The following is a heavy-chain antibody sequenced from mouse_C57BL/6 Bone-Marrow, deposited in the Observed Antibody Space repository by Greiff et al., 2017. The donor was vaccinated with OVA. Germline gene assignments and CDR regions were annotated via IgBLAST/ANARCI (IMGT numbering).Heavy chain of an antibody. CDR3: ARHDGYYGKYFDV. V-gene: IGHV5-12*01. Sequence: EVKLMESGGGLVQPGGSLKLSCAASGFTFSDYYMYWVRQTPEKRLEWVAYISNGGGSTYYPDTVKGRFTISRDNAKNTLYLQMSRLKSEDTAMYYCARHDGYYGKYFDVWGTGTTVTVSS. D-gene: IGHD2-3*01. CDR1: GFTFSDYY. CDR2: ISNGGGST. J-gene: IGHJ1*03.